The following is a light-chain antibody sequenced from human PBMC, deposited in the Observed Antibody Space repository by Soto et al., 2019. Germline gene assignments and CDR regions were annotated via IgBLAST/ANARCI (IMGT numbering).Light chain of an antibody. CDR3: QQYNSYCT. J-gene: IGKJ1*01. CDR1: QSISSW. Sequence: DIQMTQSPSTLSASVGDRVTITCRASQSISSWLAWYQQKPGKAPKLLIYKATSLESGVPSRFRGSGSGKEFTLTISSLQPDDFATYYCQQYNSYCTFGQGTKVEIK. V-gene: IGKV1-5*03. CDR2: KAT.